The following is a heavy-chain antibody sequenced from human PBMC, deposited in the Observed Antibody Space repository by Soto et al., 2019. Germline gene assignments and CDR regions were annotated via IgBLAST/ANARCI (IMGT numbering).Heavy chain of an antibody. CDR1: GFSFSSYG. Sequence: GGSLCLSCAGSGFSFSSYGMEWVRQAPGKGLEWVAATTYDGGIKHYVDSVKGRFTISRDNSKNTLYLQMNSLRVEDTATYYCAGALENPYFYYGLNVWGQGTTVTVSS. CDR2: TTYDGGIK. J-gene: IGHJ6*02. CDR3: AGALENPYFYYGLNV. V-gene: IGHV3-30*03. D-gene: IGHD1-1*01.